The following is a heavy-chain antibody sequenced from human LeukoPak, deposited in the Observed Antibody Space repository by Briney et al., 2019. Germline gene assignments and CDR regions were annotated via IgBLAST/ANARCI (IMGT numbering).Heavy chain of an antibody. V-gene: IGHV4-34*01. D-gene: IGHD4-17*01. CDR3: ARQYGDYWYFDL. CDR1: GFTVSSNY. J-gene: IGHJ2*01. Sequence: PGGSLRLSCAASGFTVSSNYMSWVRQPPGKGLEWIGEINHSGSTNYNPSLKSRVTISVDTSKNQFSLKLSSVTAADTAVYYCARQYGDYWYFDLWGRGTLVTVSS. CDR2: INHSGST.